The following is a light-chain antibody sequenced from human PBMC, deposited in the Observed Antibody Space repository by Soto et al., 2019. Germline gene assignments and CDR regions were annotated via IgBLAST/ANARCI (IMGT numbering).Light chain of an antibody. CDR3: QHRMNWPLT. Sequence: ELVLTQPPATLSLSPGERAPLSCRASQSVSSYLLWYQQKPGQAPRLLIYDASNRATGIPARFSGSGSETDFTLTISSLEPEDFAVYYCQHRMNWPLTFGQGTKLEIK. CDR1: QSVSSY. J-gene: IGKJ5*01. V-gene: IGKV3-11*01. CDR2: DAS.